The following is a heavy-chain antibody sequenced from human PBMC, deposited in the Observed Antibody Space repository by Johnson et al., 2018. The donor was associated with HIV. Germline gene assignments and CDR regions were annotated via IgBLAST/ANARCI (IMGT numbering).Heavy chain of an antibody. Sequence: VQLVESGGGLVQPGRSLRLSCATSGFSVSSNYMSWVRQAPGKGLEWVSVMSSGDNTHYADSVKGRFTISRDNSKNTLYLQMKSLRTEDTAVYYCARGGGSWWGTEIDTFDIWGQGTMVTVSS. CDR1: GFSVSSNY. CDR3: ARGGGSWWGTEIDTFDI. J-gene: IGHJ3*02. V-gene: IGHV3-66*02. D-gene: IGHD1/OR15-1a*01. CDR2: MSSGDNT.